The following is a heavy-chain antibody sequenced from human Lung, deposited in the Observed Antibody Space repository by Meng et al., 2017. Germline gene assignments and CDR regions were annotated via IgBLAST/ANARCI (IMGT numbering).Heavy chain of an antibody. CDR3: AIEYCGSTSGYVDF. CDR1: GGTFTTYT. D-gene: IGHD2-2*01. Sequence: QVQLVQSGAVVTKAESSVKVSCKASGGTFTTYTFNWVRQAPGHGLDWMGQIIPVLGIENYAQKFQGRVTITADKSTSTAYMELSSMTHDDTAIYFCAIEYCGSTSGYVDFWGQGTLVTVSS. CDR2: IIPVLGIE. J-gene: IGHJ4*02. V-gene: IGHV1-69*10.